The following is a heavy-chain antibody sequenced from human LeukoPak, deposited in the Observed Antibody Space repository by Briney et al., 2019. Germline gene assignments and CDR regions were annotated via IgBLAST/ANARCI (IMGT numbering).Heavy chain of an antibody. V-gene: IGHV4-38-2*01. Sequence: SETLSLTCSVSGYSISSGYYWGWIRQPPGKGLEWIGTIFHGGTTYYNPSLKSRVTISVEKSKNQFSLRLNFVTAADTAVYYCAGTIDDFRSGYYLALGYWGQGTLVTVSS. CDR2: IFHGGTT. J-gene: IGHJ4*02. CDR1: GYSISSGYY. D-gene: IGHD3-3*01. CDR3: AGTIDDFRSGYYLALGY.